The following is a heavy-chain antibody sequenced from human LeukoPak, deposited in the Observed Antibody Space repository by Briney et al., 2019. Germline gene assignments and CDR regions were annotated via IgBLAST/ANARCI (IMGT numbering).Heavy chain of an antibody. CDR3: ARGNDYYDSSGYYAGGAFDI. CDR2: ITSSGSNM. Sequence: PGGSLRLSCAASGFTFSDYCMGWTRQAPGKGLEWVSYITSSGSNMYYADSMKGRFTISRDNAKNSVYLQMNSLRAEDTAVYYCARGNDYYDSSGYYAGGAFDIWGQGTMVTVSS. CDR1: GFTFSDYC. D-gene: IGHD3-22*01. V-gene: IGHV3-11*01. J-gene: IGHJ3*02.